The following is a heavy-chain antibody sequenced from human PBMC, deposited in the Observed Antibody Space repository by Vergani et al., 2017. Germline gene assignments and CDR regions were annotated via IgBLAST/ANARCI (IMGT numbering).Heavy chain of an antibody. Sequence: EVQLVQSGAEVKKPGESLRISCKGSGYSFTSYWISWVRQMPGKGLEWMGRIDPSDSYTNYSPSFQGHVTISADKSISTAYLQWSSLKASDTAMYYCARRGYSYVPDGVWFDPWGQGTLVTVSS. CDR3: ARRGYSYVPDGVWFDP. J-gene: IGHJ5*02. D-gene: IGHD5-18*01. CDR1: GYSFTSYW. CDR2: IDPSDSYT. V-gene: IGHV5-10-1*01.